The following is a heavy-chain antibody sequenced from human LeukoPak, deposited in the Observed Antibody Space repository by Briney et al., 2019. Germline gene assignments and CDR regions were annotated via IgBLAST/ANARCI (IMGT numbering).Heavy chain of an antibody. V-gene: IGHV4-39*07. CDR2: INHSGST. CDR3: ARGLILWFGELSWFDP. Sequence: PSETLSLTCTVSGGSVSSSSYYWGWIRQPPGKGLEWIGEINHSGSTNYNPSLKSRVTISVDTSRNQFSLKLSSVTAADTAVYYCARGLILWFGELSWFDPWGQGTLVTVSS. D-gene: IGHD3-10*01. CDR1: GGSVSSSSYY. J-gene: IGHJ5*02.